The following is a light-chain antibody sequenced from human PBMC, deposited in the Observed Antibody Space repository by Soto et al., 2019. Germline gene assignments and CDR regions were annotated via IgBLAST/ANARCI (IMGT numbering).Light chain of an antibody. CDR3: HHYGSSPLT. J-gene: IGKJ1*01. CDR1: QSPTSSY. Sequence: EFVLTQSPGILSLSPGERATLSCRASQSPTSSYLAWYQQKPGQAPRLLIYGVSSRATGVPYRLSRSGSGTDFTLTISRLEPEDLAVYFCHHYGSSPLTFGQGSKVEIK. CDR2: GVS. V-gene: IGKV3-20*01.